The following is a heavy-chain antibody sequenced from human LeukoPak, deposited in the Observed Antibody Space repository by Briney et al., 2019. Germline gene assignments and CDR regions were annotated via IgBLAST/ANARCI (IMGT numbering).Heavy chain of an antibody. CDR1: GFTFSSYA. D-gene: IGHD6-13*01. J-gene: IGHJ4*02. CDR3: AKEGYASSGYRFDY. Sequence: PGGSVRLSCAASGFTFSSYAMSGVRQAPGKGLECVSDISGSGSSTYYADSVKGRFDISRDNSKNMVYLQMNRLRADDTAVYHCAKEGYASSGYRFDYWGQGTLVTVSS. V-gene: IGHV3-23*01. CDR2: ISGSGSST.